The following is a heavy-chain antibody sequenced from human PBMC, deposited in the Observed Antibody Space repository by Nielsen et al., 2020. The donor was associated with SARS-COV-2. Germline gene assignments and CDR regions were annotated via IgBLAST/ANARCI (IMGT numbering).Heavy chain of an antibody. J-gene: IGHJ6*02. CDR3: AKDQDYGDYEADYYYGMDV. D-gene: IGHD4-17*01. CDR2: ISGSGGST. V-gene: IGHV3-23*01. Sequence: GGSLRLSCAASGFTFSSYAMSWVRQAPGKGLEWVSAISGSGGSTYYADSVKGRFTISRDNSKNTLYLQMNSLRAEDTAVYYCAKDQDYGDYEADYYYGMDVWGQGTTVTVSS. CDR1: GFTFSSYA.